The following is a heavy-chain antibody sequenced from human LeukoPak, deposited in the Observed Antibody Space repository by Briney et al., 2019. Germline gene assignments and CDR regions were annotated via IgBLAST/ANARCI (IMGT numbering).Heavy chain of an antibody. V-gene: IGHV1-2*04. J-gene: IGHJ4*02. CDR1: GYTFTGYY. CDR2: INPNSGGT. Sequence: ASVKGSCKASGYTFTGYYMQWVRQAPGQGLEWMGWINPNSGGTNYAQKFQGWVTMTRDMSISTAYMELSRLRSDDTAVYYCARVVAGTSAFDYWGQGTLVTVSS. CDR3: ARVVAGTSAFDY. D-gene: IGHD6-19*01.